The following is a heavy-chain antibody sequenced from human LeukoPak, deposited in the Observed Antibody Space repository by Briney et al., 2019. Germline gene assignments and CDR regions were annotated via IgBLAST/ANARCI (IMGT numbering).Heavy chain of an antibody. CDR2: IIPIFGTA. V-gene: IGHV1-69*13. Sequence: SVKVSCKASGGTFSSYAISWVRQAPGQGLEWMGGIIPIFGTANYAQKFQGRVTITADGSTSTAYMELSSLRSEDTAVYYCAIHPKQQLVPILDYWGQGTLVTVSS. CDR3: AIHPKQQLVPILDY. CDR1: GGTFSSYA. D-gene: IGHD6-13*01. J-gene: IGHJ4*02.